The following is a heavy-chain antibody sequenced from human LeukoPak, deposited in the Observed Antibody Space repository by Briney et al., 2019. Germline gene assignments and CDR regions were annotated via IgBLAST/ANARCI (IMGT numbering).Heavy chain of an antibody. CDR3: ATRSVFYHFNY. CDR2: IHPGDSDT. D-gene: IGHD3-9*01. J-gene: IGHJ4*02. Sequence: GESLKISCKGSGYSFTSYWIGWVRQMPGKGLEWMGIIHPGDSDTRYSPSFQGQVTISVDKSVSTAYLQWSSLKASDTAMYYCATRSVFYHFNYWGQGTLVTVSS. CDR1: GYSFTSYW. V-gene: IGHV5-51*01.